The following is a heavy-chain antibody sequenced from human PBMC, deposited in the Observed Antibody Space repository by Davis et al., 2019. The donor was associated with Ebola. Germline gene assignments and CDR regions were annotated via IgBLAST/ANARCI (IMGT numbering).Heavy chain of an antibody. V-gene: IGHV4-39*01. CDR3: ARHRDGSGHYTYFYYGMDV. Sequence: PSETLSLTCIVSGGSISNSDYYWAWNRQPPGKGLEWIGSIYYSGTTHYNPSLKSRVTISVDTSKNQFSLKLTSVTATDMAVYYCARHRDGSGHYTYFYYGMDVWGQGTTVTVSS. CDR2: IYYSGTT. J-gene: IGHJ6*02. D-gene: IGHD3-3*01. CDR1: GGSISNSDYY.